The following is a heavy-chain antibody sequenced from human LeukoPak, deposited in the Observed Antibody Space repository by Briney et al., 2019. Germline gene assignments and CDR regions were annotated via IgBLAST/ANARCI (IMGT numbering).Heavy chain of an antibody. V-gene: IGHV1-2*06. CDR3: ATYCSSTSCPNWFDP. D-gene: IGHD2-2*01. Sequence: ASVKVSCKASGYTFTGYYVHWVRQAPGQGLEWMGRINPNSGGTNYAQKFQGRVTMSRDTSISTVYMELNRLRSDDTAVYYCATYCSSTSCPNWFDPWGQGTLVTVSS. J-gene: IGHJ5*02. CDR2: INPNSGGT. CDR1: GYTFTGYY.